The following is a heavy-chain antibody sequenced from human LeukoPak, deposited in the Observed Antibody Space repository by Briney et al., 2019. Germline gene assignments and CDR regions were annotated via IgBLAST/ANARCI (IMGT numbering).Heavy chain of an antibody. V-gene: IGHV3-21*01. CDR1: GFTFSSYS. CDR3: ARADDSSGYYYGHDY. J-gene: IGHJ4*02. CDR2: ISSSSSYI. Sequence: GGSLRLSCAASGFTFSSYSMNWVRQAPGKGLEWVSSISSSSSYIYYADSVKGRFTISRDNAKNSLYLQMNSLRAEDTAVYYCARADDSSGYYYGHDYWGQGTLVTVSS. D-gene: IGHD3-22*01.